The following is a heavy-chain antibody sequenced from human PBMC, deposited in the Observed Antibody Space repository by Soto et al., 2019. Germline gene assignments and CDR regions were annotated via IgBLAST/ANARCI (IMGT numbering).Heavy chain of an antibody. V-gene: IGHV4-34*01. CDR2: INHSGST. J-gene: IGHJ6*02. CDR1: GGSFSGYY. Sequence: ETLSLTCAVYGGSFSGYYWSWIRQPPGKGLEWIGEINHSGSTNYNPSLKSRVTISVDTSKNQFSRKRSSVTAADTAVYYCARRSGSSWYYYYGMDVWGQGTMVTVSS. CDR3: ARRSGSSWYYYYGMDV. D-gene: IGHD6-13*01.